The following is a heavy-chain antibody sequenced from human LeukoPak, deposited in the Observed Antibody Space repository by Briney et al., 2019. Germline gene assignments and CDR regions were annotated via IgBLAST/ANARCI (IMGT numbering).Heavy chain of an antibody. J-gene: IGHJ6*02. Sequence: SETLSLTCAVSGYSISSGYYWGWIRQPPGKGLEWIGSIYHSGSTYYNPSLKSRVTISVDTSKNQFSLKLSSVTAADTAVYYCAREEGSSWYPDYYYYGMDVWGQGTTVTVSS. CDR3: AREEGSSWYPDYYYYGMDV. CDR1: GYSISSGYY. D-gene: IGHD6-13*01. CDR2: IYHSGST. V-gene: IGHV4-38-2*02.